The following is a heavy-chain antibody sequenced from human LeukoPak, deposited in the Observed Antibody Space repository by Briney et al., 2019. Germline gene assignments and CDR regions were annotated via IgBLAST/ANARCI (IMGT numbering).Heavy chain of an antibody. J-gene: IGHJ4*02. V-gene: IGHV3-23*01. CDR3: AKMEELPAAREDFDY. D-gene: IGHD2-2*01. Sequence: GGSLRLSCAASGFTFSSYAMSWVRQAPGKGLEWVSAISGSGGSTYYADSVKGRFTISRDNSKNTLYLQMNGLRAEDTAVYYCAKMEELPAAREDFDYWGQGTLVTVSS. CDR2: ISGSGGST. CDR1: GFTFSSYA.